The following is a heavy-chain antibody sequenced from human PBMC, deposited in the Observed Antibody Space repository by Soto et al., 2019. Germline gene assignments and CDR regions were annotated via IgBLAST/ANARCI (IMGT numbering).Heavy chain of an antibody. CDR2: ISYDGGYK. CDR3: ARGWYQLLVWSSFDP. J-gene: IGHJ5*02. V-gene: IGHV3-30-3*01. D-gene: IGHD2-2*01. CDR1: GFTFSSYA. Sequence: QVQLVESGGGVVQPGRSLRLSCAASGFTFSSYAMHWVRQAPGKGLEWVAVISYDGGYKYYADSVKGRFTISRDNSKNTLFLQMNSLRAEDTAVYYCARGWYQLLVWSSFDPWGQGTLVTVSS.